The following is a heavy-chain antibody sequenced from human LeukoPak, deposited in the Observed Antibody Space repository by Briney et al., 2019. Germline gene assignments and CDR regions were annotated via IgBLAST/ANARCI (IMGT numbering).Heavy chain of an antibody. J-gene: IGHJ4*02. V-gene: IGHV4-39*01. D-gene: IGHD3-10*01. CDR2: MYYGGST. Sequence: PSETLSLACTVSGGPISSSGYFWGWTRQPPGKGLEWIGSMYYGGSTYYNSSLKSRLTISVDTSKNQFSLKLSSMTAADTAVYYCARHRFGDYSFDYWDQGTLVTVSS. CDR3: ARHRFGDYSFDY. CDR1: GGPISSSGYF.